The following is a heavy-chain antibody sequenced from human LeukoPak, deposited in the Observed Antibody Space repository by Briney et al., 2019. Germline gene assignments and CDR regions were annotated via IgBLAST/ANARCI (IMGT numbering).Heavy chain of an antibody. CDR3: AKEGVITIFGVVIGNFDY. Sequence: QPGGSLRLSCAASGFTFSSYAMSWVRQAPGKGLEWASAISGSGGSTYYADSVKGRSTISRDNSKNTLYLQMNSLRAEDTAVYYCAKEGVITIFGVVIGNFDYWGQGTLVTVSS. V-gene: IGHV3-23*01. CDR1: GFTFSSYA. CDR2: ISGSGGST. D-gene: IGHD3-3*01. J-gene: IGHJ4*02.